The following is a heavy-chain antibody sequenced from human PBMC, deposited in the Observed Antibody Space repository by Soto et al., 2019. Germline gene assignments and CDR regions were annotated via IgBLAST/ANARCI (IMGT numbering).Heavy chain of an antibody. J-gene: IGHJ6*02. Sequence: QVQLQESGPGLVKPSQTLSLTCTVSGGSIKNSGYYWSWIRQHPEKGLEGIGYISYSGSTDYAPSLKSRVTMSVDTSKNQFFLNLTSVTAADTAVYYCGRDAVTKRNFYYYGMDVWGRGTTVTVSS. D-gene: IGHD4-4*01. CDR3: GRDAVTKRNFYYYGMDV. V-gene: IGHV4-31*03. CDR2: ISYSGST. CDR1: GGSIKNSGYY.